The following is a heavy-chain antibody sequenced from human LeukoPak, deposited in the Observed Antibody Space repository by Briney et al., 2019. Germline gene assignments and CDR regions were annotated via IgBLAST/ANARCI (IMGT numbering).Heavy chain of an antibody. CDR2: ISGNNDNT. Sequence: ASVKVSCKASGYTLTRYGIGWVRQAPGQGLEWMGWISGNNDNTNYAQKIQGRVTMTTDTSTSTAYMELRSLRSDDTAVYYCARDGYFDYWGHGTLVTVSS. CDR1: GYTLTRYG. V-gene: IGHV1-18*01. J-gene: IGHJ4*01. CDR3: ARDGYFDY.